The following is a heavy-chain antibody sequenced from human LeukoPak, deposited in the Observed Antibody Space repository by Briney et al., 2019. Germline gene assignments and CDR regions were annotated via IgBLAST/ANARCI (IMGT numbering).Heavy chain of an antibody. V-gene: IGHV4-59*12. CDR1: GGSISSYY. CDR2: IYYSGST. J-gene: IGHJ4*02. D-gene: IGHD6-6*01. Sequence: SETLSLTCTVSGGSISSYYWSWIRQPPGKGLEWIGYIYYSGSTNYNPSLKSRVTISVDTSKNQFSLKLSSVTAADTAVYYCARLCRRAYSSSRDYWGQGTLVTVSS. CDR3: ARLCRRAYSSSRDY.